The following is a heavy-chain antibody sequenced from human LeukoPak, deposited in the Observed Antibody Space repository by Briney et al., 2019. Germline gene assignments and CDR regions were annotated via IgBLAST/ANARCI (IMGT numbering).Heavy chain of an antibody. J-gene: IGHJ4*02. CDR2: IYYSGST. CDR1: GGSISSYY. Sequence: SETLSLTCTVSGGSISSYYWSWIRQPPGKGLEWIGYIYYSGSTNYNPSLKSRVTISVDTSKNQFSLKLSSVTAADTAVYYCARAPPGSGWYYFDFWGQGTLVTVSS. CDR3: ARAPPGSGWYYFDF. D-gene: IGHD6-19*01. V-gene: IGHV4-59*01.